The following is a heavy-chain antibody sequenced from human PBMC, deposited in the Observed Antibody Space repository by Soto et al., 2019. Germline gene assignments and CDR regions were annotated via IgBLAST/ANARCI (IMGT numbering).Heavy chain of an antibody. Sequence: QLQLQESGSGLVRPSQTLSLSCAVSGGSISSGGYSWNWIRQSPGKGLEWIGYIYHGGSTYSNPSLEGGVALSVDTSKNQFSLRLNSVIAADTAVYYCGRDRRSLYHDGSGLDYWGQGILVTVSS. CDR1: GGSISSGGYS. CDR3: GRDRRSLYHDGSGLDY. CDR2: IYHGGST. V-gene: IGHV4-30-2*06. D-gene: IGHD3-22*01. J-gene: IGHJ4*02.